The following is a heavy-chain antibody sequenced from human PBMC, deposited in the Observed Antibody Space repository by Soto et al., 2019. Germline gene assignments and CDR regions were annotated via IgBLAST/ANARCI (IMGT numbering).Heavy chain of an antibody. Sequence: EVQLLESGGGLVQPGGSLRLSCAASEFTFSHYAMTWVRQAPGKGLEWVSTISASGDSTHYADSVKGRFIISRDNSENTLFLQMNTLRAEDTAVYFCAKYRAAERHCDSTSCYSVTTDFAYLGQGTLVTVSS. CDR3: AKYRAAERHCDSTSCYSVTTDFAY. D-gene: IGHD2-2*01. CDR1: EFTFSHYA. V-gene: IGHV3-23*01. CDR2: ISASGDST. J-gene: IGHJ4*02.